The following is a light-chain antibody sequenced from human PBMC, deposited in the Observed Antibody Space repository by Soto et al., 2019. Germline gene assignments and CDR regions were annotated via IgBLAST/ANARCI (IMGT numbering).Light chain of an antibody. J-gene: IGKJ4*01. Sequence: EIVLTQSPGTLSLSPGERATLSCRASQSVRGSYLAWYQHKPGQAPRLLIYCASSRATGIPDRFSGSGSGTDFTLTISSLEPEDFAVYYCHQYGTSPLTFGGGTKVEIK. CDR2: CAS. CDR1: QSVRGSY. V-gene: IGKV3-20*01. CDR3: HQYGTSPLT.